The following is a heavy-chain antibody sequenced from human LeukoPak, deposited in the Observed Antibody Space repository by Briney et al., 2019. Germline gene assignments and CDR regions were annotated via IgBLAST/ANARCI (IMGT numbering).Heavy chain of an antibody. Sequence: GGSLRLSCAASGFSFSNYNMNWVRQAPGKGLEWVSFISSSSTNIYYAESVKGRFTISRDNAKKPLYLQMNSLRAEDTAVYYCARDLSVSDYWGQGTLVTVSS. CDR1: GFSFSNYN. J-gene: IGHJ4*02. V-gene: IGHV3-48*01. CDR2: ISSSSTNI. CDR3: ARDLSVSDY.